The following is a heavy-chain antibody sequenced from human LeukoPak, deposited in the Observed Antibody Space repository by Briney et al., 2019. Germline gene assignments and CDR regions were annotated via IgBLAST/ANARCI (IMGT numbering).Heavy chain of an antibody. V-gene: IGHV1-8*01. CDR2: MNPNSGNT. J-gene: IGHJ4*02. Sequence: ASVKVSCKASGYTFTSYDINWVRQATGQGLEWMGWMNPNSGNTGYAQKFQGRVTMTRNTSISTAYMELSSLRSVDTAVYYCARVSHSSGYYYTLSFDYWGQGTLVTVSS. D-gene: IGHD3-22*01. CDR3: ARVSHSSGYYYTLSFDY. CDR1: GYTFTSYD.